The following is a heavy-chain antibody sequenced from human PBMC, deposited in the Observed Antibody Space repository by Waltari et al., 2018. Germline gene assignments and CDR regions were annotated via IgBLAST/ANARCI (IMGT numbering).Heavy chain of an antibody. CDR2: INSDGSST. Sequence: EEQLVESGGGLAQPGESLRLTCAASGFTFRRSWMDWVRQATGKGLVWVSRINSDGSSTTYADSVKGRFTISRDNAKNTLYVQMNRLRAEDTAVYYCARVATKTYSSPVPGRPYYYGMDVWGQGTTVTVSS. D-gene: IGHD6-19*01. CDR1: GFTFRRSW. V-gene: IGHV3-74*01. CDR3: ARVATKTYSSPVPGRPYYYGMDV. J-gene: IGHJ6*02.